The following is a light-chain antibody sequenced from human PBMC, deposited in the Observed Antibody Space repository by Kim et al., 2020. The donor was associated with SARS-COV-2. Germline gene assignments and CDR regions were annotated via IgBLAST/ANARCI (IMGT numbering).Light chain of an antibody. CDR1: SHRSYY. CDR3: NSRDSNDNVV. Sequence: ALGQTDMNRCQENSHRSYYAPLYQEKPGQALIRVIYDKNSRPSGIQDRFAGSSAGSTASLTITGTQAGDEADYYCNSRDSNDNVVFGGGTQLTVL. J-gene: IGLJ2*01. V-gene: IGLV3-19*01. CDR2: DKN.